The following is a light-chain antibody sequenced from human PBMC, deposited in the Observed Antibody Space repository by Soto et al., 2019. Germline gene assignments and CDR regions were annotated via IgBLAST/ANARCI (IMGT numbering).Light chain of an antibody. CDR3: MQALQSRA. CDR2: LGS. CDR1: QSLLHSNGYNY. Sequence: DIVMTQSPLSLPVTPGEPASISCRSSQSLLHSNGYNYLDWHLQKPGQSPQLLIYLGSYRACGVPDRFSGSGSGKDFTLKISRVEAEDVGDYYYMQALQSRAFGQGTKVDIK. V-gene: IGKV2-28*01. J-gene: IGKJ1*01.